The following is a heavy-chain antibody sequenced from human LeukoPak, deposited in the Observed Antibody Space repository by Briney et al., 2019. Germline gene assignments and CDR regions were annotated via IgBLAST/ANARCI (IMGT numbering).Heavy chain of an antibody. CDR1: GYTFTGYY. CDR2: INPNSGGT. D-gene: IGHD2-2*01. CDR3: ARNTVPAAHIDY. Sequence: GESLKISCKGSGYTFTGYYMHWVRQAPGQGLEWMGWINPNSGGTNYAQKFQGRVTMTRDTSISTAYMELSRLRSDDTAVYYCARNTVPAAHIDYWGQGTLVTVSS. J-gene: IGHJ4*02. V-gene: IGHV1-2*02.